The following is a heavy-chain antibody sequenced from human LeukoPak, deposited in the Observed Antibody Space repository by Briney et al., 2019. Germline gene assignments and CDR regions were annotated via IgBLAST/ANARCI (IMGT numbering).Heavy chain of an antibody. J-gene: IGHJ4*02. CDR1: GYTFTGYY. CDR3: ARGPSYHFDH. V-gene: IGHV1-2*02. CDR2: INPNTGGT. D-gene: IGHD2-21*01. Sequence: ASVQVSCKASGYTFTGYYIHWVRQAPGQGLEWMGWINPNTGGTNYAQKFEGRVTMTRDTSISTAYMELTRLRSDDTAVYYCARGPSYHFDHWGQETQGTVSS.